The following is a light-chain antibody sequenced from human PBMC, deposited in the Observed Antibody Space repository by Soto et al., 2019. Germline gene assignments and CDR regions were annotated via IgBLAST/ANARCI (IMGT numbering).Light chain of an antibody. J-gene: IGKJ1*01. CDR2: DAY. CDR1: ERIHTW. Sequence: DVQMTQSPSALYASVGDRVTIACRASERIHTWLAWYEQNPGKAPKLLIYDAYNLERGVPSTFSGSRSGTEVTLTISRLPPADLATYYCQQYNSYSLWTSGQGNNVDIQ. V-gene: IGKV1-5*01. CDR3: QQYNSYSLWT.